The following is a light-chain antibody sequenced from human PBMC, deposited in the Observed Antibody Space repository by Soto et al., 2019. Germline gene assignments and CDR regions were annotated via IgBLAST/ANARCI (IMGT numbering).Light chain of an antibody. CDR1: QSVSSN. V-gene: IGKV3-15*01. Sequence: EIVMTQSPATLSVSPGERATLSSRASQSVSSNLARYQQKPGQAPRLLIYGASTRATGIPARSSGSGAGTEVTLTISCLQPEVFAVYYCQQYNNWSWTFGQGTKVEIK. J-gene: IGKJ1*01. CDR2: GAS. CDR3: QQYNNWSWT.